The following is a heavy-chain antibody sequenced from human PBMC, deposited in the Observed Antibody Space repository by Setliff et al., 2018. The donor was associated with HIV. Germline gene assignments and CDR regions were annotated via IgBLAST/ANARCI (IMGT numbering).Heavy chain of an antibody. J-gene: IGHJ3*02. Sequence: SVKVSCKASGGTFSSYAISWVRQAPGQGLEWMGGIIPILGIANYAQKFQGRVTITADKSTSTAYMELSSLRSEDTAVYYCARDMADYYDSSGYYIPDAFDIWGQGTMVTV. CDR2: IIPILGIA. CDR1: GGTFSSYA. CDR3: ARDMADYYDSSGYYIPDAFDI. D-gene: IGHD3-22*01. V-gene: IGHV1-69*10.